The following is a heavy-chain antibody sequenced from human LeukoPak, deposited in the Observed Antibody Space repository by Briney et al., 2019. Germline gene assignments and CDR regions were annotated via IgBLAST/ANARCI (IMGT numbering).Heavy chain of an antibody. J-gene: IGHJ4*02. CDR3: ARVEYDFVWGTYPD. CDR1: GFTFSSYA. Sequence: GGSLRLSCAASGFTFSSYAMNWVRQAPGKGLEWVSYISSSGNTIYYADSVKGRFTISRDNAKNSLYLQMNSLRAEDTAVYYCARVEYDFVWGTYPDWGQGTLVTVSS. V-gene: IGHV3-48*03. CDR2: ISSSGNTI. D-gene: IGHD3-16*02.